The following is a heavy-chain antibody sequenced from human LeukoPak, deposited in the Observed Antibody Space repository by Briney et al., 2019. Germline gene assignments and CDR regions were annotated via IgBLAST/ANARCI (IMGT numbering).Heavy chain of an antibody. CDR2: IYTSGST. CDR1: GGSISSYY. Sequence: SETLSLTCTVSGGSISSYYWSWIRQPAGKGLEWIGRIYTSGSTNYNPSLKSRVTMSVDTSKNQFSLKLSSVTAADTAVYYCASVYCSGGSCYEDYWGQGTLVTVSS. CDR3: ASVYCSGGSCYEDY. J-gene: IGHJ4*02. D-gene: IGHD2-15*01. V-gene: IGHV4-4*07.